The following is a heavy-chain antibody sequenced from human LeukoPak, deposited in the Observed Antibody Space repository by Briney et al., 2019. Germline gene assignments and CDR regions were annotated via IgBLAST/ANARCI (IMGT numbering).Heavy chain of an antibody. V-gene: IGHV3-64D*06. J-gene: IGHJ4*02. CDR3: VKGLRYYDSSDTFDY. CDR1: GFTFSSYA. Sequence: GGSLRLSGSASGFTFSSYAMHWVRQAPGKGLEYVSAISSNGDSTYYADSVKGRFTISRDNSRNTLYLQMSSLRAEDTAVCYCVKGLRYYDSSDTFDYWGQGTLVTVSS. D-gene: IGHD3-22*01. CDR2: ISSNGDST.